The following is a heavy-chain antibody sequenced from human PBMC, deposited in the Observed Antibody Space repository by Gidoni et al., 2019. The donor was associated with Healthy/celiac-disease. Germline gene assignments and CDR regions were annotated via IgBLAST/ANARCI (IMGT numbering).Heavy chain of an antibody. CDR3: TSDTYYYDSSGYHGAFDI. CDR2: IRSKANSYAT. D-gene: IGHD3-22*01. J-gene: IGHJ3*02. CDR1: GFTFSGSA. V-gene: IGHV3-73*02. Sequence: EVQLVEYGGGLVQPGGSLKLSCAASGFTFSGSAMHWVRQASGKGMEWVGRIRSKANSYATAYAASVKGRFTISRDDSKNTAYLQMNSLKTEDTAVYYCTSDTYYYDSSGYHGAFDIWGQGTMVTVSS.